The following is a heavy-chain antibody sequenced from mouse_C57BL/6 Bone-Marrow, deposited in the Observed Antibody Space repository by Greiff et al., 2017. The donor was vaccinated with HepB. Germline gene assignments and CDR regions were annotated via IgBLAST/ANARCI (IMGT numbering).Heavy chain of an antibody. V-gene: IGHV14-4*01. Sequence: EVKLMESGAELVRPGASVKLSCTASGFNIKDDYMHWVKQRPEQGLEWIGWIDPENGDTEYASKFQGKATITADTSSNTAYLQLSSLTSEDTAVYYCTAGGYWFAYWGQGTLVTVSA. D-gene: IGHD2-2*01. CDR2: IDPENGDT. CDR3: TAGGYWFAY. CDR1: GFNIKDDY. J-gene: IGHJ3*01.